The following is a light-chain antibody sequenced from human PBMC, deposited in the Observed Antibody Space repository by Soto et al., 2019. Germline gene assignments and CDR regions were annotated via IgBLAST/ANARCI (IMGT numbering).Light chain of an antibody. V-gene: IGLV2-14*01. J-gene: IGLJ1*01. CDR3: TSYTSSSTYV. Sequence: QSALTQPASVSGSPGQSITISCTGTSSDVGNYNYVSWYQHHPEKAPKLMIYEVNNRPSGVSNRFSGSKSGNTASLTISGLQAEDEADYYCTSYTSSSTYVFGSGTKVTVL. CDR2: EVN. CDR1: SSDVGNYNY.